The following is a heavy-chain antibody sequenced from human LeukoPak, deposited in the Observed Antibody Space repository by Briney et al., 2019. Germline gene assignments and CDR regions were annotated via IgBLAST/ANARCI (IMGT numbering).Heavy chain of an antibody. Sequence: GGSLRLSCAASGFTFSSYAMHWVRQAPGKGLEWVAVISYDGSNKYYADSVKGRFTISRDNSKNALYLQMNSLRAEDTAVYYCARLCGGDCYDFDYWGQGTLVTVSS. CDR3: ARLCGGDCYDFDY. CDR2: ISYDGSNK. CDR1: GFTFSSYA. J-gene: IGHJ4*02. D-gene: IGHD2-21*02. V-gene: IGHV3-30-3*01.